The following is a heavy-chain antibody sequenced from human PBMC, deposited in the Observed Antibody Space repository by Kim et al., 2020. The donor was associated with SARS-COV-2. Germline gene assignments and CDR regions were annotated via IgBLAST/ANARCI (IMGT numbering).Heavy chain of an antibody. J-gene: IGHJ6*02. D-gene: IGHD2-8*01. CDR3: AKGRHGVRYYGMDV. Sequence: ADSGKGRFTVSRDNSKNTLYLHLNSLRVEDTAVYYCAKGRHGVRYYGMDVWGQGTTVSVSS. V-gene: IGHV3-23*01.